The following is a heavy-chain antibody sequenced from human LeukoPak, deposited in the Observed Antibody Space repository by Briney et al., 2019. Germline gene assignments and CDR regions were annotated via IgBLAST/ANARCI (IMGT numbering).Heavy chain of an antibody. CDR3: ATRLAYCGGDCYSKGAHDY. Sequence: GGSLRLSCAASGFTFSSYSMNWVRQAPGKGLEWVSSISSSSSYIYYADSVKGRFTISRDNAKNSLYLQMNSVRAEDTAVYYCATRLAYCGGDCYSKGAHDYWGQGTLVTVSS. D-gene: IGHD2-21*02. V-gene: IGHV3-21*01. CDR2: ISSSSSYI. CDR1: GFTFSSYS. J-gene: IGHJ4*02.